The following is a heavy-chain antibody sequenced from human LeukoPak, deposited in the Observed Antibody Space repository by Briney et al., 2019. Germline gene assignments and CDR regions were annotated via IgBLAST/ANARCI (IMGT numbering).Heavy chain of an antibody. CDR3: ARDPSYGSGYYYLPYYFDY. Sequence: SVTLSLTCTVSGGSISSYYWSWIRQPAGKGLEWIGRIYTSGSTNYNPSLKSRVTMSVDTSKNQFSLKLSSVTAADTAVYYCARDPSYGSGYYYLPYYFDYWGQGTLVTVSS. CDR1: GGSISSYY. J-gene: IGHJ4*02. V-gene: IGHV4-4*07. D-gene: IGHD3-22*01. CDR2: IYTSGST.